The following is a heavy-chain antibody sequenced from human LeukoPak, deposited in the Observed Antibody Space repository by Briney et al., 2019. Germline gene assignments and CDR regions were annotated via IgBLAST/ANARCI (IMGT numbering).Heavy chain of an antibody. CDR1: GGSISSYY. Sequence: SETLSLTCSVSGGSISSYYWSWIRQPPGKGLEWIGEINHSGSTNYNPSLKSRVTISVDTSKNQFSLKLSSVTAADTAVYYCARTLIYYYDSSGYYGLFDYWGQGTLVTVSS. D-gene: IGHD3-22*01. CDR2: INHSGST. V-gene: IGHV4-34*01. J-gene: IGHJ4*02. CDR3: ARTLIYYYDSSGYYGLFDY.